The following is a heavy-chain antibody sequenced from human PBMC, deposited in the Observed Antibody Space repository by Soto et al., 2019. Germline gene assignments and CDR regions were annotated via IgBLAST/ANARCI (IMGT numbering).Heavy chain of an antibody. J-gene: IGHJ5*02. V-gene: IGHV4-59*01. CDR1: GGSISSYY. CDR2: IYYSGST. Sequence: SETLSLTCTVSGGSISSYYLSWIRQPPGKGLEWIGYIYYSGSTNYNPSLKSRVTISVDTSKNQFSLKLSSVTAADTAVYYCARAVAPYLGTWFDPWGQGTLVTVSS. D-gene: IGHD3-16*01. CDR3: ARAVAPYLGTWFDP.